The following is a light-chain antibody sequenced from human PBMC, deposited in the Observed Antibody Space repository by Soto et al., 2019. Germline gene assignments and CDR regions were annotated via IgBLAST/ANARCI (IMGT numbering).Light chain of an antibody. CDR3: QQSYSTPLT. CDR1: QSISSY. Sequence: DIQMTQSPSSLSASVGYRVTITCLASQSISSYLNWYQQKPGKAPKLLIYAASSLQSGVPSRFSGSGSGTDFTLTISSLQPEDFETYYCQQSYSTPLTFGPGTKVDIK. J-gene: IGKJ3*01. CDR2: AAS. V-gene: IGKV1-39*01.